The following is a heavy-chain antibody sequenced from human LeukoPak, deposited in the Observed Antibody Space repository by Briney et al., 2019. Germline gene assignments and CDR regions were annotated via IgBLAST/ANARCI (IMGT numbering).Heavy chain of an antibody. CDR2: INPNSGGT. CDR1: GYTFTGYY. J-gene: IGHJ4*02. V-gene: IGHV1-2*02. D-gene: IGHD1-1*01. Sequence: ASVKVSCKTSGYTFTGYYIHWVRQAPGQGLERMGWINPNSGGTNYAQNFQGTVTTTRDTSTSTAYMELSSLRSDDTAVYYCARRLGTGTTLGYWGQGTLVTVSS. CDR3: ARRLGTGTTLGY.